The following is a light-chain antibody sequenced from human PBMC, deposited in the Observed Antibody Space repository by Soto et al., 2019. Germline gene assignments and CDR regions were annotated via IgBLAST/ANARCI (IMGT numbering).Light chain of an antibody. CDR2: EVI. V-gene: IGLV2-14*01. CDR1: SSDVDTHNY. J-gene: IGLJ2*01. Sequence: QSALTQPASVSGSPGQSITISCTATSSDVDTHNYVSWYQQYPGKAPKLMIYEVINRPSGVSNRFSGSKSGNTASLIISGLQPEDEADYYCSSYPSSSSLVFGGGTKLTVL. CDR3: SSYPSSSSLV.